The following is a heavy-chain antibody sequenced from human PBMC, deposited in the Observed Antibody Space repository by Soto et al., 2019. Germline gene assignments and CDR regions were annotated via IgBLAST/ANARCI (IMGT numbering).Heavy chain of an antibody. CDR1: GGSIRSYY. CDR2: IYTSGST. CDR3: AREGASGFGMDV. V-gene: IGHV4-4*07. J-gene: IGHJ6*02. D-gene: IGHD1-26*01. Sequence: QVQLQESGPGLVKPSETLSLTCNVSGGSIRSYYWSWGRQPAGKPLEWIGRIYTSGSTNYNPSLKSRVSMSVDTSKNQFSLEVTSVTAADTAVYYCAREGASGFGMDVWGLGTTVTVSS.